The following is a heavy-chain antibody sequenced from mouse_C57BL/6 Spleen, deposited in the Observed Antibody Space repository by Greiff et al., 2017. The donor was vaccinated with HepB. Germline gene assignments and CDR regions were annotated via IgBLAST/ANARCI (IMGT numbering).Heavy chain of an antibody. CDR1: GFNIKNTY. V-gene: IGHV14-3*01. CDR3: ARLNITTVVEGFYYAMDY. Sequence: VQLQQSVAELVRPGASVKLSCTASGFNIKNTYMHWVKQRPEQGLEWIGRIDPANGNTKYAPKFQGKATITADTSSNTAYLQLSSLTSEDTAIYYCARLNITTVVEGFYYAMDYWGQGTSVTVSS. CDR2: IDPANGNT. D-gene: IGHD1-1*01. J-gene: IGHJ4*01.